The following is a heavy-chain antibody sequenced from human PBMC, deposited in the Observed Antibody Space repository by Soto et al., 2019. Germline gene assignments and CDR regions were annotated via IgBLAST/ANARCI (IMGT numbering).Heavy chain of an antibody. CDR2: ISSNSAYI. CDR1: GFTFRSFT. V-gene: IGHV3-21*01. CDR3: TRDASRDSSARGWFDP. D-gene: IGHD6-13*01. Sequence: GGSLRLSCAASGFTFRSFTMNWVRQAPGKGLEWVSTISSNSAYIYYTDALRGRFTISRDNAKNSLHLQMNSLRAEDTAVYYCTRDASRDSSARGWFDPWGPGTRVTAPQ. J-gene: IGHJ5*02.